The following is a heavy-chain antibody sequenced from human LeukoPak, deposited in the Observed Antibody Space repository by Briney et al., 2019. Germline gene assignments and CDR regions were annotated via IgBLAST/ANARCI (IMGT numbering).Heavy chain of an antibody. CDR3: ARARIYSSGWYDY. D-gene: IGHD6-19*01. V-gene: IGHV1-2*04. CDR2: INPNSGGT. J-gene: IGHJ4*02. Sequence: GASVKVSCKASGYTSTGYYMHWVRQAPGQGLEWMGWINPNSGGTNYAQKFQGWVTMTRDTSISTAYMELSRLRSDDTAVYYCARARIYSSGWYDYWGQGTLVTVSS. CDR1: GYTSTGYY.